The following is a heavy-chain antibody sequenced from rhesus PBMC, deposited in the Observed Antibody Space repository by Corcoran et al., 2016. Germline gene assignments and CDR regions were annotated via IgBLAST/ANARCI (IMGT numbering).Heavy chain of an antibody. CDR1: GGSISSSY. D-gene: IGHD2-39*02. V-gene: IGHV4-169*02. CDR3: ARAPLEWWSFDY. Sequence: QLQLQESGPGLVKPSETLSVTCAVAGGSISSSYWSWIRQAPGKGLEWIGDIYGSGSSTNYNPSLKSRVTLSVDPSKNQLSLKLSSVTAADAAVYYCARAPLEWWSFDYWGQGVLVTVSS. J-gene: IGHJ4*01. CDR2: IYGSGSST.